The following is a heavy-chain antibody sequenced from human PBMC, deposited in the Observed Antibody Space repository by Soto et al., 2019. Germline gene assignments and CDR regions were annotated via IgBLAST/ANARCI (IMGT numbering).Heavy chain of an antibody. V-gene: IGHV4-59*01. CDR2: IYYSRNT. CDR3: ARVFGNFWSGYHVDY. Sequence: QVQLQESGPGLVKPSETLSLTCTVSGGSINSNYWTWIRQPPGKGLEWIGHIYYSRNTYYNPSLKSRVTISVDTSKNQFSLKLSSVTAADTAVYYCARVFGNFWSGYHVDYWGQGTLVTVSS. D-gene: IGHD3-3*01. J-gene: IGHJ4*02. CDR1: GGSINSNY.